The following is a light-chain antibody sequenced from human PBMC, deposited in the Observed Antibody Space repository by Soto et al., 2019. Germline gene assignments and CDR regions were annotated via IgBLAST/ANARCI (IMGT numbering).Light chain of an antibody. CDR2: SGS. CDR3: QQFGSSLSWT. V-gene: IGKV3-20*01. J-gene: IGKJ1*01. Sequence: EIVLTQSPGILSLSPGDTATLSCRASQSVSSSYLAWYQQKPGQAPRLLIHSGSSRATGIPDRFSGSGSGTDFTLTISRLEPEDFAVYYCQQFGSSLSWTFGQGTQVEIK. CDR1: QSVSSSY.